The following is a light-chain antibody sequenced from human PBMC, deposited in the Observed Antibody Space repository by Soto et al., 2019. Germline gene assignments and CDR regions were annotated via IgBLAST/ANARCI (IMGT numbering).Light chain of an antibody. CDR2: AAS. Sequence: AIQMTQSPSSLSASVGDRVTITCRASQGIRYDVAWYQQKPGRAPKLLIYAASNLQSGVPSRFSGSGSRSDFTLTISSMQPEDFATYYCLQDYGYPRTFGQGTKVEI. J-gene: IGKJ1*01. CDR3: LQDYGYPRT. CDR1: QGIRYD. V-gene: IGKV1-6*01.